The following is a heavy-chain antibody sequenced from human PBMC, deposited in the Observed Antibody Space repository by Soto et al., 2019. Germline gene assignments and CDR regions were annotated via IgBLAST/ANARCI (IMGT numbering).Heavy chain of an antibody. D-gene: IGHD2-15*01. CDR2: FSLSGTT. J-gene: IGHJ4*02. V-gene: IGHV4-4*07. CDR3: ARGMTPLGAPAWYYFDS. Sequence: SETLSLTCTVSGASITGSSYWSWIRQPAGKGLEWIGRFSLSGTTNYNPSLRGRVTMSADVSKNQFSLRLTSVTAADTALYYCARGMTPLGAPAWYYFDSWGQGTLVTVSS. CDR1: GASITGSSY.